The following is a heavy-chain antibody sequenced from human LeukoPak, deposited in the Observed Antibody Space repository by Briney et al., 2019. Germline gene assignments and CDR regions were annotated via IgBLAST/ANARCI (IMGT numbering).Heavy chain of an antibody. Sequence: GGSLRLSCAASGFTFSSYEMNWVRQAPGKGLEWVSYISSSGSTIYYADSVKGRFTISRDNAKNSLYLQMNSLRAEDTAIYYCARDLPYYYYMDVWGKGTTVTVSS. J-gene: IGHJ6*03. D-gene: IGHD5/OR15-5a*01. V-gene: IGHV3-48*03. CDR3: ARDLPYYYYMDV. CDR2: ISSSGSTI. CDR1: GFTFSSYE.